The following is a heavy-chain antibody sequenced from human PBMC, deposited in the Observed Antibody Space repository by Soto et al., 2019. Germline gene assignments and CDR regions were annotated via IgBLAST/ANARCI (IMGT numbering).Heavy chain of an antibody. D-gene: IGHD3-10*01. V-gene: IGHV2-26*01. CDR2: IFSNDEK. CDR1: GFSLSNARLG. J-gene: IGHJ2*01. Sequence: QVTLKESGPVLLQPTETLTLTCTVSGFSLSNARLGVSSIRRPPGSALEWLGHIFSNDEKAYSTSLESRLTIPQDTPKGQFVLTMTNMDPVDTAAYYCARTHDYTSNLWFAAPPRKWYFELWGRGTLVTVPP. CDR3: ARTHDYTSNLWFAAPPRKWYFEL.